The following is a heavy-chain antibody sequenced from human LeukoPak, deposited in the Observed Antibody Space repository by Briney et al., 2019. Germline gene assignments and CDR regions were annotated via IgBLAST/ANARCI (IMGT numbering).Heavy chain of an antibody. CDR1: GSSFTRYW. CDR3: ARLTMVRGVIIS. CDR2: IYPGDSDT. D-gene: IGHD3-10*01. Sequence: GASLKISCKGSGSSFTRYWIGWVRPMPGKGLEWMGIIYPGDSDTRYSPSFQGQATISADKSITTAYLQWSSLKASDTAMYYCARLTMVRGVIISWGQGTMVTVSS. V-gene: IGHV5-51*01. J-gene: IGHJ3*01.